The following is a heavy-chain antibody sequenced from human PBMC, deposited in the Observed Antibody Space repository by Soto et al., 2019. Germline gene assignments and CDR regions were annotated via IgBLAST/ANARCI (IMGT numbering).Heavy chain of an antibody. J-gene: IGHJ6*02. CDR2: MNPNSGST. Sequence: SVKVSCKASGYTFTIYDINWVRQATGQGLEWMVLMNPNSGSTGYAQKFQGRVTITRNISISTAYMVLSSLRSEDTAVYYCARMGYYHYYGMDVWGQGTTVTVSS. V-gene: IGHV1-8*01. CDR3: ARMGYYHYYGMDV. CDR1: GYTFTIYD.